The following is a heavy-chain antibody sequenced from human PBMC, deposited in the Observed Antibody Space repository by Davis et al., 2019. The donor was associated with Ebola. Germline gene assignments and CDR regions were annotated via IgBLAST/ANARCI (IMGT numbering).Heavy chain of an antibody. CDR2: ISGSGGST. Sequence: GGSLRLSCTDSVITFSSYAMTWVRQAPGKGLEWVSAISGSGGSTYYADSVKGRFTISRDNSKNTLYLQMNSLRAEDTAVYYCAKKEGGAAAGLFDYWGQGTLVTVSS. V-gene: IGHV3-23*01. CDR3: AKKEGGAAAGLFDY. CDR1: VITFSSYA. J-gene: IGHJ4*02. D-gene: IGHD6-13*01.